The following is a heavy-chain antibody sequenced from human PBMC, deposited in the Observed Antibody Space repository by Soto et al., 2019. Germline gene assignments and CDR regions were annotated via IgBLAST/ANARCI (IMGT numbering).Heavy chain of an antibody. V-gene: IGHV3-23*01. CDR3: ADTYYDFWSGYYPLDY. CDR1: GFTFSSYA. J-gene: IGHJ4*02. Sequence: GGSLRLSGASSGFTFSSYAMSWVRQSTGEWLEWVSAISSSGGSTYYADSVKGRFTISRDNSKNTLYLQMNSLRAADKAVYYCADTYYDFWSGYYPLDYWGQGTLVTVSS. CDR2: ISSSGGST. D-gene: IGHD3-3*01.